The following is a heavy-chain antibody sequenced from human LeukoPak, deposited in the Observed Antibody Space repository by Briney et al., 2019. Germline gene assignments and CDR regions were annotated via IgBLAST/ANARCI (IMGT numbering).Heavy chain of an antibody. CDR3: ARLSQTPDYYTLGGYYYLGY. CDR2: MDPNTGRT. CDR1: RYTFTSYD. V-gene: IGHV1-8*01. Sequence: ASVKVSCKASRYTFTSYDINWVREAAGHGLEWMGWMDPNTGRTGYAQKFQGRITMTRDTSINTAYMELTNLRSEDTAIYYCARLSQTPDYYTLGGYYYLGYWGQGTPVTVSS. J-gene: IGHJ4*02. D-gene: IGHD3-10*01.